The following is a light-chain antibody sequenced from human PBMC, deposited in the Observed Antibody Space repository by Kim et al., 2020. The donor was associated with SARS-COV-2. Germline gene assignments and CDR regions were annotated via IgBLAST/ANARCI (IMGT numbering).Light chain of an antibody. CDR2: SGS. J-gene: IGKJ2*01. CDR3: QQYGSSPYT. V-gene: IGKV3-20*01. CDR1: QIVSSNS. Sequence: LAPGERDTLSCRAIQIVSSNSLACNQQKPAQAPWLLIHSGSSSAPGIPDRFSGSGSGTDFTLTISRLEPEDFTVNYCQQYGSSPYTFGQGTKLEI.